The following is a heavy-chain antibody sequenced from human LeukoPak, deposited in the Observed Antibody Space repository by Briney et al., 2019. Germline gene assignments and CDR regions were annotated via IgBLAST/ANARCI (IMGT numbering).Heavy chain of an antibody. V-gene: IGHV4-34*01. Sequence: PSETLSLTCAVYGGSFSGYYWSWIRQPPGKGLERIGEINHSGSTNYNPSLKSRVTISVDTSKNQFSLKLSSVTAADTAVYYCARVRVGWYRPIDYWGQGTLVTVSS. D-gene: IGHD6-19*01. CDR2: INHSGST. J-gene: IGHJ4*02. CDR1: GGSFSGYY. CDR3: ARVRVGWYRPIDY.